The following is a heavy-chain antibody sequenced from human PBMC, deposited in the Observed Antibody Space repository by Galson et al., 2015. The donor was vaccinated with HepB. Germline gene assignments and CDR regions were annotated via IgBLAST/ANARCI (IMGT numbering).Heavy chain of an antibody. CDR1: GFTFGDFV. D-gene: IGHD3-9*01. V-gene: IGHV3-49*03. CDR3: ARGGSDYDILTGYYAMSDF. Sequence: SLRLSCAASGFTFGDFVMTWFRRAPGKGLEWISFIRSKAYGATTEYAASVRGRFTMSRDDSNSIAYLQMDSLTMEDTAVYYCARGGSDYDILTGYYAMSDFWGQGTLVTVSS. J-gene: IGHJ4*02. CDR2: IRSKAYGATT.